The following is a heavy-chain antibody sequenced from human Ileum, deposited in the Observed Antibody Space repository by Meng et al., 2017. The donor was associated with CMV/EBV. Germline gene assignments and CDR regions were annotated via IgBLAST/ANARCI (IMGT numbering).Heavy chain of an antibody. J-gene: IGHJ4*02. CDR3: ARDVGYTVTAPFEY. V-gene: IGHV3-23*01. Sequence: GGSLRLSCVGFGFTFSSHAMSWVRQIPGKRTEWVAGISGVGPDTFYADSVKGRFTITRDNSNETLFLRMNGLRGDDTAVYYCARDVGYTVTAPFEYWGQGSLVTVSS. CDR1: GFTFSSHA. D-gene: IGHD4-11*01. CDR2: ISGVGPDT.